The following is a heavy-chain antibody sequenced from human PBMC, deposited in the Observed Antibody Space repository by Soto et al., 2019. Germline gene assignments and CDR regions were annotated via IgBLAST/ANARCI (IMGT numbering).Heavy chain of an antibody. CDR1: GFSFSLYA. CDR3: ARELTAACTDIYYHGLDV. CDR2: ISYDGSSQ. J-gene: IGHJ6*02. V-gene: IGHV3-30-3*01. Sequence: QLQLVESGGGVVQPGRSLRLSCAASGFSFSLYAIHWVRQAPGKGLEWVAFISYDGSSQYYADSLKGRFTISRDNSKNTVYLQMNSLRAEDTSVYYCARELTAACTDIYYHGLDVWGQGTTVTVSS. D-gene: IGHD6-13*01.